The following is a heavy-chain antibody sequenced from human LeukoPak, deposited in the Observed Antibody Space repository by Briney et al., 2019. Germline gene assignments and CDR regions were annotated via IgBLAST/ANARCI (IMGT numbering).Heavy chain of an antibody. J-gene: IGHJ4*02. CDR2: IYSGGRT. CDR1: GFTFSNAW. V-gene: IGHV3-53*01. CDR3: ARAKSMVRGVDY. Sequence: EPGGSLRLSCAASGFTFSNAWVSWVRQAPGKGLEWVSIIYSGGRTYYADSVKGRFSISRDNAKNSLYLQMNSLRAEDTAVYYCARAKSMVRGVDYWGQGTLVTVSS. D-gene: IGHD3-10*01.